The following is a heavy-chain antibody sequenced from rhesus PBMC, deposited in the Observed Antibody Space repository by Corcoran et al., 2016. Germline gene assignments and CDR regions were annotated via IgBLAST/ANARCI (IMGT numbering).Heavy chain of an antibody. Sequence: EVQLVQSGAEVKRPGESLKISCKTSGYGFTSYWISWVRQMPGKGLERRGTSDPSDSDTRYTPAFQGQVTTATDKYISTAYLQGSSLKASDTATYYCASRTTKGDNRFDVWGPGVLVTVSS. J-gene: IGHJ5-1*01. CDR2: SDPSDSDT. CDR3: ASRTTKGDNRFDV. CDR1: GYGFTSYW. V-gene: IGHV5-20*02. D-gene: IGHD2-2*01.